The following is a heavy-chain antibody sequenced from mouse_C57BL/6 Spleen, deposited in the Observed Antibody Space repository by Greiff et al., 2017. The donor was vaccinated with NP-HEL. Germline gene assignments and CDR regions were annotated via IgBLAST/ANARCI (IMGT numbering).Heavy chain of an antibody. D-gene: IGHD2-5*01. V-gene: IGHV3-6*01. J-gene: IGHJ1*03. CDR3: ARNSNYGYWYFDV. CDR1: GYSITSGYY. Sequence: EVQLQESGPGLVKPSQSLSLTCSVTGYSITSGYYWNWIRQFPGNKLEWMGYISYDGSNNYNPSLKNRISITRDTSTNQFFLKLNSVTTEDTATYYCARNSNYGYWYFDVWGTVTTVTVSS. CDR2: ISYDGSN.